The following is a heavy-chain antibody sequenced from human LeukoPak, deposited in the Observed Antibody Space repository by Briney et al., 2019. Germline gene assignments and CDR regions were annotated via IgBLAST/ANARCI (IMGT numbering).Heavy chain of an antibody. Sequence: GGSLRLPCAASGFTFSTYVMHWVRQAPGKGLEWVAVISKDGRNEDYADSVKGRFSISRDNSKNTLFLQMNSLRVEDTAVYYCARESVARGLFDHWGQGTLVTVSS. V-gene: IGHV3-30*04. CDR1: GFTFSTYV. CDR2: ISKDGRNE. D-gene: IGHD5-12*01. J-gene: IGHJ4*02. CDR3: ARESVARGLFDH.